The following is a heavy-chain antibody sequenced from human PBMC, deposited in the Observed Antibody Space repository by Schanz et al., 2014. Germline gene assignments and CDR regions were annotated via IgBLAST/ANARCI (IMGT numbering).Heavy chain of an antibody. CDR2: IDGKSTTV. CDR1: GFSFSSYS. CDR3: ARDRGYCSGGSCLTFDY. Sequence: EAYLVESGGGLIQRGESLRLSCSASGFSFSSYSMNWVRQAPGKGLEWLSYIDGKSTTVYYADSVKGRFTVSRDNARNSLYLHMNTLGAEDTAVYYCARDRGYCSGGSCLTFDYWGQGTLVTVSS. J-gene: IGHJ4*02. D-gene: IGHD2-15*01. V-gene: IGHV3-48*01.